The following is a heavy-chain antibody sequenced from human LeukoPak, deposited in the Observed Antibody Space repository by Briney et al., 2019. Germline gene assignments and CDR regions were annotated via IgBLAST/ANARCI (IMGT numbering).Heavy chain of an antibody. CDR3: AARGLNSGYDWYFDY. CDR1: GGSISSYY. CDR2: IYYSGST. Sequence: PSETLSPTCTVSGGSISSYYWSWIRQPPGKGLEWIGYIYYSGSTNYNPSLKSRVTISVDTSKNQFSLKLTSVTAADTAVYYCAARGLNSGYDWYFDYWGQGTLVTVSS. V-gene: IGHV4-59*01. J-gene: IGHJ4*02. D-gene: IGHD5-12*01.